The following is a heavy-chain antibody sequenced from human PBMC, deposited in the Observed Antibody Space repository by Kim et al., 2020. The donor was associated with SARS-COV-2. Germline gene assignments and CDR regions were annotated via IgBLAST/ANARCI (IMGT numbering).Heavy chain of an antibody. Sequence: SETLSLTCAVYGGSFSGYYWSWIRQPPGKGLEWIGEINHSGSTNYNPSLKSRVTISVDTSKNQFSLKLSSVTAADTAVYYCARAARGNYYGSGSYYGHWG. CDR2: INHSGST. CDR3: ARAARGNYYGSGSYYGH. V-gene: IGHV4-34*01. J-gene: IGHJ1*01. CDR1: GGSFSGYY. D-gene: IGHD3-10*01.